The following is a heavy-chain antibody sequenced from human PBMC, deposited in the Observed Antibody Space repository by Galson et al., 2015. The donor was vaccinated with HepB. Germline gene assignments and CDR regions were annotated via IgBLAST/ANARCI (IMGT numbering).Heavy chain of an antibody. CDR3: ARGSYYDSSGPDY. Sequence: TLSLTCTVSGGSIGSGGYYWSWIRQHPGKGLEWIGYVYYSGTTYYNPSLKSRLTISVDTSKNHFSLKLSSVTAADTAVYYCARGSYYDSSGPDYWGQGTLVTVS. J-gene: IGHJ4*02. CDR2: VYYSGTT. V-gene: IGHV4-31*03. CDR1: GGSIGSGGYY. D-gene: IGHD3-22*01.